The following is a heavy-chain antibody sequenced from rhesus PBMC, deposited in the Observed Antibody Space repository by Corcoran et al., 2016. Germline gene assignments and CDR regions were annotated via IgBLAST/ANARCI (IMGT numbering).Heavy chain of an antibody. CDR3: ARETGD. CDR1: GCSITSYS. D-gene: IGHD3-34*01. V-gene: IGHV4-173*01. J-gene: IGHJ5-2*01. CDR2: ISGRGGRT. Sequence: QLQLQESGPGLVKPSATLSLTCPVSGCSITSYSWTWIRQPPGKGMEWIGRISGRGGRTDYRPALKSRGTISTDKSKNQFSLKLSSVTAADTAVYYCARETGDWGQGIRVTVAS.